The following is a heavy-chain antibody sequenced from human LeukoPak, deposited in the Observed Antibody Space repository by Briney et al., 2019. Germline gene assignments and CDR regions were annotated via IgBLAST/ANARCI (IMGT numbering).Heavy chain of an antibody. Sequence: PSQTLSLTCTVSGGSISSGGYYWSWIRQHPGKGLEWIGYIYYSGSTYYNPSLKSRVTISVDTSKNQFSLKLSSVTAADTAVYYCARCHTVTTFIWFDPWGQGTLVTVSS. CDR3: ARCHTVTTFIWFDP. CDR2: IYYSGST. J-gene: IGHJ5*02. CDR1: GGSISSGGYY. D-gene: IGHD4-17*01. V-gene: IGHV4-31*03.